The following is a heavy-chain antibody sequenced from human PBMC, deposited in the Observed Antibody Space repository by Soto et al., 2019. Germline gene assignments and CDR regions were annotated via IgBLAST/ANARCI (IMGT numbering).Heavy chain of an antibody. J-gene: IGHJ4*02. V-gene: IGHV3-7*01. CDR2: VGPDGSEK. CDR3: ARDLDGKGN. Sequence: EVQLVESGGGLVQPGGSLRLSCVASGFIFSSNWMSWVRQAPGKGLEWVANVGPDGSEKHSADSVKGRFTISRDNAKNSLVLQMYSLRVEDTAVYYCARDLDGKGNWGQGTLVTVSS. D-gene: IGHD1-1*01. CDR1: GFIFSSNW.